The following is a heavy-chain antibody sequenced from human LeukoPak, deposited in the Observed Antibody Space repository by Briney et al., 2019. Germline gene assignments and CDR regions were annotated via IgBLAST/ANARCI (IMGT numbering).Heavy chain of an antibody. CDR1: GGSISSYY. V-gene: IGHV4-59*01. CDR3: ARYGNYGSGTFDY. Sequence: LETLSLTCTVSGGSISSYYWSWIRQPPGKGLEWIGYIYYSGSTNYNPSLKSRVTISVDTSKNQFSLKLSSVTAADTAVYYCARYGNYGSGTFDYWGQGTLVTVSS. J-gene: IGHJ4*02. CDR2: IYYSGST. D-gene: IGHD3-10*01.